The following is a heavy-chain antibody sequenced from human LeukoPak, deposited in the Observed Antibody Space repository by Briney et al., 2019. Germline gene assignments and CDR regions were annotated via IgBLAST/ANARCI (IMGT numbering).Heavy chain of an antibody. Sequence: SETLSLTCAVYGGSFSGYYWSWIRQPPGKGLEWIGEINHSGSTNYNPSLKSRVTISVDTSKNQFSLKLSSVTAADTAVYYCARVGYCSGGSCSWWGGYYYYYGMDVWGQGTTVTVSS. CDR3: ARVGYCSGGSCSWWGGYYYYYGMDV. V-gene: IGHV4-34*01. D-gene: IGHD2-15*01. J-gene: IGHJ6*02. CDR2: INHSGST. CDR1: GGSFSGYY.